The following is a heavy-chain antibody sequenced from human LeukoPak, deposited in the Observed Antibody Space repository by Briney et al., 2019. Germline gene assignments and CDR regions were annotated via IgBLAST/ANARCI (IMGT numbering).Heavy chain of an antibody. Sequence: SETLSLTCAVYGGSFSGYYWGWIRQPPGKGLEWIGSSYHTGNTDYNPSLKSRVTVSVDTSKNQFSLTLSSVTAADTAVYYCARVAGGSSDYWGQGTLVTVSS. V-gene: IGHV4-38-2*01. CDR2: SYHTGNT. J-gene: IGHJ4*02. D-gene: IGHD2-15*01. CDR3: ARVAGGSSDY. CDR1: GGSFSGYY.